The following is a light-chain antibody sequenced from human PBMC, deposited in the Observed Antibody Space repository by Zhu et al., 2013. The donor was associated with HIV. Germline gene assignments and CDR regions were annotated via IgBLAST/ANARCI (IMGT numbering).Light chain of an antibody. CDR3: SSYTTTSTLGI. J-gene: IGLJ2*01. V-gene: IGLV2-14*01. Sequence: QSALTQPPSASGSPGQSVAVSCTGTSSDVGGSKYVSWYQQHPGKAPKLIIYEVTKRPSGVSSRFSGSKSDNTASLTISGLQAEDEADYYCSSYTTTSTLGIFGGGTRLTVL. CDR2: EVT. CDR1: SSDVGGSKY.